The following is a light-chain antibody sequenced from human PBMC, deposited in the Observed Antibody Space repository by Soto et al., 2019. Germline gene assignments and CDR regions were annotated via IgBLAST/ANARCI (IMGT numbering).Light chain of an antibody. V-gene: IGLV2-14*03. J-gene: IGLJ1*01. Sequence: QSALTQPASVSGSPGQSITISCTGTSSDVGAYNYVSWYQQLPGKAHKLMIYDVSNRPSGVSNRFSGSKSGNTASLTIAGLQAEDETDYYCFSYTTSSTYVFGTGTKVTVL. CDR2: DVS. CDR1: SSDVGAYNY. CDR3: FSYTTSSTYV.